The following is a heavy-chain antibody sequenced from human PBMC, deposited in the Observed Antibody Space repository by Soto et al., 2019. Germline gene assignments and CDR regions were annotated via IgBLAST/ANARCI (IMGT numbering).Heavy chain of an antibody. CDR2: IYHSGST. CDR3: AAGGGLPRYY. V-gene: IGHV4-30-2*01. D-gene: IGHD5-12*01. J-gene: IGHJ4*02. CDR1: GVSISSGGYS. Sequence: QLQLQESGSGLVKPSQTLSLTCAVSGVSISSGGYSWSWIRQPPGKGLEWIGYIYHSGSTYYNPSLKSRVSIPVDRSKNQFYLKLSSVTAADTAVYYCAAGGGLPRYYWGQGTLVTVSS.